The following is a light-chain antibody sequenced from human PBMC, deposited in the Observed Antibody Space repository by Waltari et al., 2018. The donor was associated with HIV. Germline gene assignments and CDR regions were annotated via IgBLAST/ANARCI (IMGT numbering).Light chain of an antibody. CDR1: SSTIGSHS. J-gene: IGLJ2*01. V-gene: IGLV1-44*01. Sequence: QSVLTQPPSASGTPGQRVTISCSGGSSTIGSHSVTWYQRLPGTAPKLLIYKNNQRPSGVPDRFSGSKSGTSASLAISGLQSEDEADYYCAAWDDSLNGLVFGGGTKLTVL. CDR2: KNN. CDR3: AAWDDSLNGLV.